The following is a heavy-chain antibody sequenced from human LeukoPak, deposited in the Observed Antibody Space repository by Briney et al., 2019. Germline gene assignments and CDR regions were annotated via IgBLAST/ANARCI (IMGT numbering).Heavy chain of an antibody. CDR3: AKGSGSYYNNFDY. CDR2: ISWDSGSI. Sequence: GGSLRLSCAASGFTFDDYAMHWVRQAPGKGLEWVSGISWDSGSIGYADSVKGRFTISRDNAKNSLYLQMNSLRAEDTALYYCAKGSGSYYNNFDYWGQGTLVTVSS. CDR1: GFTFDDYA. D-gene: IGHD3-10*01. J-gene: IGHJ4*02. V-gene: IGHV3-9*01.